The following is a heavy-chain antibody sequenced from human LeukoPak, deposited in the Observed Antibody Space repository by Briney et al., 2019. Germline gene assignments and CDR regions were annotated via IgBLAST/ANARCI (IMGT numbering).Heavy chain of an antibody. D-gene: IGHD3-10*01. CDR2: ISSSGSTI. Sequence: GGSLRLSCAASGFTVSSNYMSWVRQAPGKGLEWVSYISSSGSTIYYADSVKGRFTISRDNAKNSLYLQMNSLRAEDTAVYYCARDAHLYYYGSGSYDYWGQGTLVTVSS. CDR3: ARDAHLYYYGSGSYDY. CDR1: GFTVSSNY. J-gene: IGHJ4*02. V-gene: IGHV3-11*04.